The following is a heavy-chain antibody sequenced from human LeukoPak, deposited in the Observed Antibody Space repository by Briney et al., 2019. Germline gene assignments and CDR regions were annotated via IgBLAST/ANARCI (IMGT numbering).Heavy chain of an antibody. D-gene: IGHD5/OR15-5a*01. CDR2: ISSSGSQI. V-gene: IGHV3-21*01. CDR1: GFTFSNYG. CDR3: ARDESSNRYSVFDV. Sequence: GGSLRPSCVVSGFTFSNYGMAWVRQVPGKGLEWVSFISSSGSQIYYADSVRGRFTISRDNAENSLYLQMNRVTAVDTAVYYCARDESSNRYSVFDVWGQGTMVTVFS. J-gene: IGHJ3*01.